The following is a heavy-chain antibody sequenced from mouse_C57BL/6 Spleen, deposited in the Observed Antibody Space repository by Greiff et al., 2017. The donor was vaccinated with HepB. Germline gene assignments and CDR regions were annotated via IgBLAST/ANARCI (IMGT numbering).Heavy chain of an antibody. V-gene: IGHV1-50*01. J-gene: IGHJ3*01. Sequence: QVQLQQPGAELVKPGASVKLSCKASGYTFTSYWMQWVKQRPGQGLEWIGEIDPSDSYTNSNQKFKGKATLTVDTSSSTAYMQLSSLTSEDSAVYYCYLTGPFAYWGQGTLVTVSA. D-gene: IGHD4-1*01. CDR3: YLTGPFAY. CDR2: IDPSDSYT. CDR1: GYTFTSYW.